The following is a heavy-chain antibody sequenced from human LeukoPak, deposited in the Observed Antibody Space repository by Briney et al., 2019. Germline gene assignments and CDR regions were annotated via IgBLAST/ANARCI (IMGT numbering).Heavy chain of an antibody. J-gene: IGHJ3*02. D-gene: IGHD6-19*01. V-gene: IGHV1-18*01. CDR3: ARDLGVSGWYPDDAFDI. CDR2: ISAYNGNT. CDR1: GYTFTSYD. Sequence: ASVKVSCKASGYTFTSYDINWVRQATGQGLEWMGWISAYNGNTNYAQKLQGRVTITTDTSTSTAYMELRSLRSDDTAVYYCARDLGVSGWYPDDAFDIWGQGTMVTVSS.